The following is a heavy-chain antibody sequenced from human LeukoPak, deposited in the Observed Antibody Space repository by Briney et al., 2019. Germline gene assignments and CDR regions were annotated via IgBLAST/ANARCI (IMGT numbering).Heavy chain of an antibody. J-gene: IGHJ6*02. D-gene: IGHD3-16*01. Sequence: GGSLRLSCAASGFTFSNFAMHWVRQAPGKGLEWVAVISYDGDNEYYADSVKGQFAISRDNSKDRLYLQMNSLRPEDTAMYYCARVRGGRSWYYYGMDVWGRGTTVTVSS. CDR3: ARVRGGRSWYYYGMDV. CDR2: ISYDGDNE. CDR1: GFTFSNFA. V-gene: IGHV3-30*09.